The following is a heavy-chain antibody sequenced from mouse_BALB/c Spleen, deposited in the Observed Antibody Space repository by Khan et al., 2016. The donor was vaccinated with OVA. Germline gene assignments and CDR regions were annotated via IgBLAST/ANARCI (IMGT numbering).Heavy chain of an antibody. CDR3: ARGYDFFAS. D-gene: IGHD2-14*01. J-gene: IGHJ3*01. CDR2: INPTTDNI. CDR1: NYSFTLYY. Sequence: VQLKQSGPDLVKPGASVKISCKASNYSFTLYYMSWVKQSHGKSLEWIGRINPTTDNINYNQEFKGKAILTVDKSSNTAYMELRSLTSEDSAVYFCARGYDFFASWGQGTLVTVSA. V-gene: IGHV1-26*01.